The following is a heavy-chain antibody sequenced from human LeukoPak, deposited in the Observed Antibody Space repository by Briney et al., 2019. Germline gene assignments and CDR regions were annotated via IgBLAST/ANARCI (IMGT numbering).Heavy chain of an antibody. CDR1: GFTFSSYS. Sequence: GGSLRLSCAASGFTFSSYSMNWVRQAPGKGLEWVSSISSSSYIYYADSVKGRFTISRDNAKNSLYLQMNSLRAEDTAVYYCARDPRYCSGGSCYGYYFDYWGQGTLVTVSS. D-gene: IGHD2-15*01. CDR3: ARDPRYCSGGSCYGYYFDY. CDR2: ISSSSYI. V-gene: IGHV3-21*01. J-gene: IGHJ4*02.